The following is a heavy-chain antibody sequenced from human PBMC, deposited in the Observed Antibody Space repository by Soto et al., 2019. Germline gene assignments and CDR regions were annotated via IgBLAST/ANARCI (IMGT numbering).Heavy chain of an antibody. CDR1: GGTFSSYA. CDR2: IIPIFGTA. J-gene: IGHJ1*01. Sequence: QVQLVQSGAEVKKPGSSVKVSCKASGGTFSSYAISWVRQAPGQGLEWMGGIIPIFGTANYAQKFQGRVTITADKSTSTAYMELSSLRSEDTAVYYCARYDYVWGSYRYTGFYEYFQHWGQGTLVTVSS. CDR3: ARYDYVWGSYRYTGFYEYFQH. V-gene: IGHV1-69*06. D-gene: IGHD3-16*02.